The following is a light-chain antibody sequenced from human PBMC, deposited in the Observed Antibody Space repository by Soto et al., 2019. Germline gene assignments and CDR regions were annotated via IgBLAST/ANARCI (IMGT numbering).Light chain of an antibody. CDR1: QSVRNNY. CDR3: QLYGSSPRT. CDR2: DAS. V-gene: IGKV3-20*01. J-gene: IGKJ2*01. Sequence: EIVLTQSPGTLSLFPGERAALSCRASQSVRNNYLAWYQLKPGQAPRLLIFDASTRATGTPDRFSGSGSGTDFTLTISRLEPEDFAVYYCQLYGSSPRTFGQGTKLEMK.